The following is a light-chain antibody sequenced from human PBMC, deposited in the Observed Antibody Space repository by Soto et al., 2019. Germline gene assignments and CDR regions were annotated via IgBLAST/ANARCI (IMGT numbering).Light chain of an antibody. Sequence: IVVAESPATLSLSPGDIATLSYRASQSVSSYLAWYQQKPGQAPRLLFYGASSRATGIPDRFSGSGSGTDFILTISRLEPDDFAVYYCQQYGRSPWTFGQGTKVDIK. CDR2: GAS. J-gene: IGKJ1*01. V-gene: IGKV3-20*01. CDR3: QQYGRSPWT. CDR1: QSVSSY.